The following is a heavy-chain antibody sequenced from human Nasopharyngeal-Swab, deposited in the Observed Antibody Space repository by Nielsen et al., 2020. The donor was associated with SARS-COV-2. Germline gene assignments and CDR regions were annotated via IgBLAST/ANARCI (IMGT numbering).Heavy chain of an antibody. V-gene: IGHV5-51*01. Sequence: GESLKISCTGSGYSFTSYWIGWVRHIPGKGLEWMGIIYPGDSDTRYSPSFQGQVTISADKSISTAYLQWSSLKASDTAMYYCARHGSSGWYGDYYYYMDVWGKGTTVTVSS. D-gene: IGHD6-19*01. CDR1: GYSFTSYW. CDR3: ARHGSSGWYGDYYYYMDV. CDR2: IYPGDSDT. J-gene: IGHJ6*03.